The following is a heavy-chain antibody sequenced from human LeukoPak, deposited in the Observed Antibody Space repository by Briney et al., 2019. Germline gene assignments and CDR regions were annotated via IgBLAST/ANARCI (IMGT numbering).Heavy chain of an antibody. CDR1: GFTFSTYS. D-gene: IGHD6-19*01. Sequence: PRGSLRLSCAASGFTFSTYSMTWVRQAPGKGLEWVSAISGSGGSTYYADSVKGRFTISRDNSKNTLYLQMNSLRAEDTAVYYCAKDGHSSGWYKDSSVQGTLVTVSS. V-gene: IGHV3-23*01. CDR3: AKDGHSSGWYKDS. J-gene: IGHJ4*02. CDR2: ISGSGGST.